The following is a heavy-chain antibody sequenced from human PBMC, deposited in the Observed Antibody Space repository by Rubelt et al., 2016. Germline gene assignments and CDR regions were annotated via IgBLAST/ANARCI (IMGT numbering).Heavy chain of an antibody. D-gene: IGHD3-22*01. Sequence: QLQLQEAGPGLVKPSETLSLTCSVSGGSISSNFFSWGWIRQPPGKGLEWIGNVYYTGNTYYNAPLMRRVTLSVDTSRHQFSLTRSAGTAADTAVYDCARENLSSSVNRLPLLVDYWGQGTLVTVSS. CDR3: ARENLSSSVNRLPLLVDY. CDR1: GGSISSNFFS. J-gene: IGHJ4*02. V-gene: IGHV4-39*07. CDR2: VYYTGNT.